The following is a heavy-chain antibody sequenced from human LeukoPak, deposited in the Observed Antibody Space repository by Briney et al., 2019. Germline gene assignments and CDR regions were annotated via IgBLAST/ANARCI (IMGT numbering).Heavy chain of an antibody. Sequence: GGSLRLSCAASGFTFSTYGMSWVRQAPGKGLEWVSGISGSGGITYYADSVKGRFTISRDNSKNTLYLQINSLRAEDTAVYYCAKTSMVAGTSIGMDVWGQGTTVTVSS. CDR3: AKTSMVAGTSIGMDV. CDR1: GFTFSTYG. CDR2: ISGSGGIT. J-gene: IGHJ6*02. D-gene: IGHD6-19*01. V-gene: IGHV3-23*01.